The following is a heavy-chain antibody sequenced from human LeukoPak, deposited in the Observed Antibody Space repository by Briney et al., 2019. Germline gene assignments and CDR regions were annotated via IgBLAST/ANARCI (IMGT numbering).Heavy chain of an antibody. Sequence: GSLRLSCVTSGFSFSTYDMSWVRQAPGKGLEWIGEINHSGSTNYNPSLKSRVTISVDTSKNQFSLKLSSVTAADTAVYYCARTSSGIDYWGQGTLVTVSS. D-gene: IGHD3-22*01. CDR2: INHSGST. CDR3: ARTSSGIDY. V-gene: IGHV4-34*01. CDR1: GFSFSTYD. J-gene: IGHJ4*02.